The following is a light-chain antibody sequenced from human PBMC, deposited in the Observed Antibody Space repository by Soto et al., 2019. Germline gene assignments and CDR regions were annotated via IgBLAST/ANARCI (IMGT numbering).Light chain of an antibody. Sequence: DIQMTQSPSSLSASVGDRVTITCQASQKINNYLNWYQQKPGRAPKLLIYDASNLEAGVPSRFRGSGSGTDFTFTIIRPQPEDIATYYCQQYENLPTFGQGTRLEIK. V-gene: IGKV1-33*01. CDR1: QKINNY. CDR2: DAS. CDR3: QQYENLPT. J-gene: IGKJ5*01.